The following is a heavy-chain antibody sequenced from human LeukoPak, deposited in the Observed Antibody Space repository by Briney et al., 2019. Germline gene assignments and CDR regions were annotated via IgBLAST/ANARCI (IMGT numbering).Heavy chain of an antibody. CDR1: GGSISSYY. CDR2: IYTSGST. J-gene: IGHJ6*02. Sequence: SETLSLTCTVSGGSISSYYWSWIRQPAGKGLEWIGRIYTSGSTNYNPSLKSRVTMSVDTSKNQFSLKLSSVTAADTAVYYRARDWATFEYSSSSLLHYYYGMDVWGQGTTVTVSS. CDR3: ARDWATFEYSSSSLLHYYYGMDV. D-gene: IGHD6-6*01. V-gene: IGHV4-4*07.